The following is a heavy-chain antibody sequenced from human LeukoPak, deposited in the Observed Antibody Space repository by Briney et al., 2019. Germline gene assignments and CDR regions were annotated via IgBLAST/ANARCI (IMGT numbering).Heavy chain of an antibody. J-gene: IGHJ4*02. CDR2: ISYDGSNK. CDR1: GFTFSSYA. D-gene: IGHD3-10*01. CDR3: ARDPNYGSGSYYSHPLDY. V-gene: IGHV3-30-3*01. Sequence: GRSLRLSCAASGFTFSSYAMHWVRQAPGKGLEWVAVISYDGSNKYHADSVKGRFTISRDNSKNTLYLQMNSLRAEDTAVYYCARDPNYGSGSYYSHPLDYWGQGTLVTVSS.